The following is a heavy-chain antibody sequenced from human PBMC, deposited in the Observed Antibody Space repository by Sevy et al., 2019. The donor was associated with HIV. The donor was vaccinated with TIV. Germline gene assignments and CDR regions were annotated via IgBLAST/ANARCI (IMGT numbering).Heavy chain of an antibody. V-gene: IGHV1-8*01. CDR2: MNPSRRNT. CDR1: GYTFTTYD. CDR3: ARRRGFGELLGLGY. Sequence: ASVKVSCRTSGYTFTTYDINWVRQATGQGLEWMGWMNPSRRNTGSAQKFQGRLTMTRDTSTSTAYMELSSLESQDTAVYYRARRRGFGELLGLGYWGQGTLVTVSS. J-gene: IGHJ4*02. D-gene: IGHD3-10*01.